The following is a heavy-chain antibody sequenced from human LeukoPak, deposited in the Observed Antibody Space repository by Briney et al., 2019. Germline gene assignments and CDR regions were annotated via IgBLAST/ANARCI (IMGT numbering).Heavy chain of an antibody. V-gene: IGHV3-23*01. CDR2: ISGSGGST. CDR1: GFTFSSYA. Sequence: GGSLRLSCAASGFTFSSYAMSWVRQAPGKGLEWVSAISGSGGSTYYADSVKGRFTISRDNAKNSLYLQMNSLRAEDTAVYYCARDGQYYDFWSGYLTWGQGTLVTVSS. D-gene: IGHD3-3*01. J-gene: IGHJ5*02. CDR3: ARDGQYYDFWSGYLT.